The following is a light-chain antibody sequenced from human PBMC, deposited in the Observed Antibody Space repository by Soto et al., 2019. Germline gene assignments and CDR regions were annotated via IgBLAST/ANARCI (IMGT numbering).Light chain of an antibody. J-gene: IGKJ5*01. CDR1: QGVGRF. V-gene: IGKV3-20*01. CDR3: QHYGRSPIT. CDR2: GAS. Sequence: EIVLTQSPGTLSLSPGERATLSCRASQGVGRFLAWYQQKPGQAPRLLISGASSRATGIPDRFSGSGSATDFTLTISRLEPEDFALYYCQHYGRSPITFGQGTRLEIK.